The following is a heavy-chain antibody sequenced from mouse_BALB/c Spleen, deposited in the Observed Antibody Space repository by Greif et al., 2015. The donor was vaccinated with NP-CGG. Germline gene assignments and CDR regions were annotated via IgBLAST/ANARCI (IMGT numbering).Heavy chain of an antibody. CDR3: ARHALYYDFGQFAY. J-gene: IGHJ3*01. CDR1: GFTFSSYG. V-gene: IGHV5-6*01. Sequence: EVMLVESGGDLVKPGGSLKLSCAASGFTFSSYGMSWVRQTPDKRLEWVATISSGGSYTYYPDSVKGRFTISRDNAKNTLYLQMSSLKSEDTAMYYCARHALYYDFGQFAYWGQGTLVTVSA. CDR2: ISSGGSYT. D-gene: IGHD2-4*01.